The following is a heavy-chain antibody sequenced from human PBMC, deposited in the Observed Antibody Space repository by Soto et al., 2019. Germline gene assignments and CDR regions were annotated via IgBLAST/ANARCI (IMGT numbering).Heavy chain of an antibody. J-gene: IGHJ3*02. CDR1: GLTFSISW. V-gene: IGHV3-7*01. CDR2: INPAGNVQ. Sequence: VQLVESGGGLVQPGESLRLSCTASGLTFSISWMTWVRQAPGEGLEWVSNINPAGNVQHYADSVKERFTISRDNATNWLFLQMSGLRVEDTAVYYCATANTPYAFDMWGKGTMVTVSS. CDR3: ATANTPYAFDM.